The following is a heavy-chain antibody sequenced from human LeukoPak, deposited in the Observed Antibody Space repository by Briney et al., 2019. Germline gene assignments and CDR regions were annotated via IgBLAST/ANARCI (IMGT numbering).Heavy chain of an antibody. CDR3: ARGDLYYGMDV. CDR2: IYYTGST. Sequence: SQTLSLTCTVSGGSISSGDFYWSWIRQPPGKGLEWIGYIYYTGSTYYNPSLKSRVTISVDRSKNQFSLKLSSVTAADTAVYYCARGDLYYGMDVWGQGTTVTVSS. V-gene: IGHV4-30-4*01. J-gene: IGHJ6*02. CDR1: GGSISSGDFY.